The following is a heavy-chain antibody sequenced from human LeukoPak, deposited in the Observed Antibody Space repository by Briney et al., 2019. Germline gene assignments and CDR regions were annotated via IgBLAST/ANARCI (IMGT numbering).Heavy chain of an antibody. D-gene: IGHD5-24*01. CDR3: ARVDATSLAVHY. Sequence: ASVKVSCKASGYTFTGYYLNWVRQAPGQGLEWMGRINPNSGGTNSGQKFQGRVTMTRDTSISTAYLELSSLTFNDTAVYYCARVDATSLAVHYWGQGTLVTVSS. CDR1: GYTFTGYY. CDR2: INPNSGGT. V-gene: IGHV1-2*02. J-gene: IGHJ4*02.